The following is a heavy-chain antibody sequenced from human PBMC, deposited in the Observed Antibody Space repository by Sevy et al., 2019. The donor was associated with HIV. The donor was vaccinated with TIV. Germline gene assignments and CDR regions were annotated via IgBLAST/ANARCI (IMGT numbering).Heavy chain of an antibody. CDR1: GFTFSSYA. CDR2: ISYDGSNK. CDR3: AREGDIEEHVSAFDI. V-gene: IGHV3-30-3*01. Sequence: GGSLRLSCAASGFTFSSYAMHWVRQAPGKGLEWVAVISYDGSNKYYTDSVKGRFTISRDNSKNTLYLQMNSLRAEDTAVYYCAREGDIEEHVSAFDIRGQGTMVTVSS. J-gene: IGHJ3*02. D-gene: IGHD2-15*01.